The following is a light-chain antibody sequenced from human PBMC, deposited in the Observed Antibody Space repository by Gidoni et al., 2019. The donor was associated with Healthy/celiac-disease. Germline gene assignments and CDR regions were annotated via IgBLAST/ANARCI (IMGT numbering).Light chain of an antibody. CDR3: QPYDNLPYT. V-gene: IGKV1-33*01. CDR2: DAS. J-gene: IGKJ2*01. CDR1: QDNSNY. Sequence: DIQMNQSPSSLSASVGNRVTITCQASQDNSNYLNWYQQKPGKAPKLLIYDASNLETGVPSRFSGSGSGTDFTFTISRLQPEDFATYYCQPYDNLPYTFGQGTKLEIK.